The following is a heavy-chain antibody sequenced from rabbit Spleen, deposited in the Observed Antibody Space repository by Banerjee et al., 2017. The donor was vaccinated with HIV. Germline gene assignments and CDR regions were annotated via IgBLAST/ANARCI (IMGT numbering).Heavy chain of an antibody. V-gene: IGHV1S45*01. J-gene: IGHJ4*01. D-gene: IGHD6-1*01. Sequence: QEQLVESGGGLVKPEGSLKLSCTASGFSFSSKDEMCWVRQAPGKWLEWIACINAITGKAVYATWAKGRFTFSRTSSTTVTLQMTSLTAADTATYFCARGDGGYGYALNLWGQGTLVTVS. CDR2: INAITGKA. CDR3: ARGDGGYGYALNL. CDR1: GFSFSSKDE.